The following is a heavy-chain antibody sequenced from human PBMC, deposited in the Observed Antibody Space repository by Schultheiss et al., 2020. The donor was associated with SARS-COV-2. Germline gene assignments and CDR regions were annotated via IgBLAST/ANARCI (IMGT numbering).Heavy chain of an antibody. Sequence: SETLSLTFTVSVCSISSYYWSWIRQPPGKGLEWIGYIYYSGSTNYNPSLKSRVTISVDTSKNQFSLKLSSVTAADTAVYYCARGPPLWTRRRVPTNWFDPWGQGTLVTVSS. CDR1: VCSISSYY. V-gene: IGHV4-59*01. D-gene: IGHD6-19*01. CDR3: ARGPPLWTRRRVPTNWFDP. J-gene: IGHJ5*02. CDR2: IYYSGST.